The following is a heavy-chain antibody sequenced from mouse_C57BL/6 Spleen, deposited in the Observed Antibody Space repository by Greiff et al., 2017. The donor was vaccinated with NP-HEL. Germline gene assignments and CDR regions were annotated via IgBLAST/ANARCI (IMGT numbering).Heavy chain of an antibody. J-gene: IGHJ4*01. V-gene: IGHV1-7*01. CDR2: INPSSGYT. D-gene: IGHD1-1*01. Sequence: QVQLKQSGAELAKPGASVKLSCKASGYTFTSYWMHWVKQRPGQGLEWIGYINPSSGYTKYNQKFKDKATLTADKSSSTAYMQLSSLTYEDSAVYYCSYYYGSSYGAMDYWGQGTSVTVSS. CDR3: SYYYGSSYGAMDY. CDR1: GYTFTSYW.